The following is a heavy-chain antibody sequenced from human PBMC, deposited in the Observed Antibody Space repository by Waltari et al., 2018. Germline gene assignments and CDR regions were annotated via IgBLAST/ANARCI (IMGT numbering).Heavy chain of an antibody. J-gene: IGHJ4*02. CDR2: IHYSGST. CDR1: GGSISISSSY. Sequence: QLQLRESGPGLVKPPETLSLTCPVSGGSISISSSYWGWIRRSPGKGLEWIGIIHYSGSTHYSPSLKSRVTISVDTSKNQFSLKLNSVTAADTAVYFCARESGRDYYLDYWGQGNLVTVSP. D-gene: IGHD3-10*01. V-gene: IGHV4-39*07. CDR3: ARESGRDYYLDY.